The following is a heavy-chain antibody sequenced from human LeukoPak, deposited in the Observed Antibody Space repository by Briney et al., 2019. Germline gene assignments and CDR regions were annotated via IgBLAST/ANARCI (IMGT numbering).Heavy chain of an antibody. J-gene: IGHJ4*02. Sequence: ASVKVPCKASGGTFSSYAISWVRQAPGQGLEWMGWISGHNENTNYAQKFQGRVTMTTDTSTSTAYVELRSLRSDDTAVYYCARTSESGWREFDYWGQGTLVTVSS. CDR2: ISGHNENT. V-gene: IGHV1-18*01. CDR1: GGTFSSYA. CDR3: ARTSESGWREFDY. D-gene: IGHD6-19*01.